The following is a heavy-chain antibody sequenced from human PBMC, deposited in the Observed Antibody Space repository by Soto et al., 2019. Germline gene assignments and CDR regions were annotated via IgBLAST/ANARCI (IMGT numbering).Heavy chain of an antibody. CDR2: IYHSGST. Sequence: SETLSLTCTVSGGSISSSSYYWGWIRQPPGKGLEWIGSIYHSGSTYYNPSLKSRVTISVDTSKNQFSLKLSSVTAADTAVYYCARQDPYYDILTGYLGWFDPWGQGTLVTVSS. CDR3: ARQDPYYDILTGYLGWFDP. D-gene: IGHD3-9*01. J-gene: IGHJ5*02. CDR1: GGSISSSSYY. V-gene: IGHV4-39*01.